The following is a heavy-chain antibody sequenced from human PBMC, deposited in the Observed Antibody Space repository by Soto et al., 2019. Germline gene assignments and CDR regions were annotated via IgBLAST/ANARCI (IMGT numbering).Heavy chain of an antibody. CDR3: ARENTSMVFNYFDY. Sequence: QVQLVQSGAEVKKPGSSVKVSCKASGGTFSSYAISWVRQAPGQGLEWMGGIIPIFGTANYAQKFQGRVTITADASTSIAYMELSSLRSEDTAVYYCARENTSMVFNYFDYWGQGTLVTVSS. J-gene: IGHJ4*02. CDR1: GGTFSSYA. V-gene: IGHV1-69*01. D-gene: IGHD5-18*01. CDR2: IIPIFGTA.